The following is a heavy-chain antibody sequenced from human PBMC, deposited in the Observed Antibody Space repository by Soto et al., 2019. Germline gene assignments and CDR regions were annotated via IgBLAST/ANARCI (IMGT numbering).Heavy chain of an antibody. J-gene: IGHJ6*03. CDR2: IYYSGST. D-gene: IGHD3-3*01. Sequence: SETLSLTCTVSGGSISSYYWSWIRQPPGKGLEWIGYIYYSGSTNYNPSLKSRVTISVDTSKNQFSLKLSSVTAADTAVYYCARLNTIYGVVNYCYYMDVWGKGTTVTVYS. CDR3: ARLNTIYGVVNYCYYMDV. CDR1: GGSISSYY. V-gene: IGHV4-59*01.